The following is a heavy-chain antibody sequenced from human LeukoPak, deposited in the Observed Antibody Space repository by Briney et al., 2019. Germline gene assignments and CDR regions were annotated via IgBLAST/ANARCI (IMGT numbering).Heavy chain of an antibody. CDR1: GGSISSSSYY. Sequence: SETLSLTCTVSGGSISSSSYYWGWIRQPPGKGLEWIGSIYYSGSTYYNPSLKSRVTISVDTSKNQFSLKLSSVTAADTAVYYCARNISIAAAGVRAYYXXXMDVXXXGXTVTV. V-gene: IGHV4-39*01. CDR2: IYYSGST. J-gene: IGHJ6*03. CDR3: ARNISIAAAGVRAYYXXXMDV. D-gene: IGHD6-13*01.